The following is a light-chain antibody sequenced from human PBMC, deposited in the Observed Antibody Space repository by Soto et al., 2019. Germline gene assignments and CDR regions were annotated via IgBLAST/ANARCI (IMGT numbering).Light chain of an antibody. Sequence: QSVLTQPPSASGSPGQSVTISCTGTSSDVGGNNYVSWYQQHPGKAPKLIIYEVSKRPSGVPDRFSGSKSGNMASLTVSGLQAEDEADYYCSSYAGSNNFVFGGGTKLTVL. CDR3: SSYAGSNNFV. V-gene: IGLV2-8*01. CDR2: EVS. CDR1: SSDVGGNNY. J-gene: IGLJ2*01.